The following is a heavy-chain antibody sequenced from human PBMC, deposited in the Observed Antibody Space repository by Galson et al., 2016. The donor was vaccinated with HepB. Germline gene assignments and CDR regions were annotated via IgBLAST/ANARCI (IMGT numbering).Heavy chain of an antibody. CDR3: AKGWSGPDS. D-gene: IGHD3-3*01. CDR1: GFTFSTSA. J-gene: IGHJ4*02. Sequence: SLRLSCAASGFTFSTSAMSWVRQAPGQGLEWVSAISSTSHSTYYADSVKGRFTISRDNAKNTLFLQMYSLKIDDTAVYYCAKGWSGPDSWGQGTLVTVSS. V-gene: IGHV3-23*01. CDR2: ISSTSHST.